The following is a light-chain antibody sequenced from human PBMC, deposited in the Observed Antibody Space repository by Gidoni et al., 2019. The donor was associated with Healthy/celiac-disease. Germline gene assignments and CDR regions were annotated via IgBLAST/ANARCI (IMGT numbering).Light chain of an antibody. J-gene: IGKJ3*01. CDR2: PAS. Sequence: EIVLTHSPATLSLSPGERATLSCRATQSVSSSLAWYHRKPVQAPMLLSYPASNRATGIPARFSVSGPGTDVTLIISSREPEDFAVYYCQLRSNRSPFTFGPGTKVDIK. CDR1: QSVSSS. V-gene: IGKV3D-11*02. CDR3: QLRSNRSPFT.